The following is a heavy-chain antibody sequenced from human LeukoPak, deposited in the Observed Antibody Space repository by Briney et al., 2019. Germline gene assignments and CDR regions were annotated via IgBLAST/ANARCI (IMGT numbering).Heavy chain of an antibody. CDR2: INTNTGNP. Sequence: GASVKVSCKASGYTFTSYAMNWVRQAPGQGLEWMGWINTNTGNPTYAQGFTGRFVFSLDTSVSTAYLQISSLKAEDTAVYYCARYSDIVVVPAAALDAFDIWGQGTMVTVSS. D-gene: IGHD2-2*01. CDR3: ARYSDIVVVPAAALDAFDI. CDR1: GYTFTSYA. J-gene: IGHJ3*02. V-gene: IGHV7-4-1*02.